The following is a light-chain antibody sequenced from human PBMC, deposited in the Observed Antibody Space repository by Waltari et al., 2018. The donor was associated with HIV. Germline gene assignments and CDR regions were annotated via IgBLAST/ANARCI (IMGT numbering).Light chain of an antibody. CDR2: QDH. CDR3: QAWDSNNYV. CDR1: KLGNRF. Sequence: DLSQPASVSVSPGQTATVPCSGDKLGNRFVCWYRQKSGQSPELSIYQDHRRPSGISDRFAGATSGSKATLTIRETQSIDEGDYYCQAWDSNNYVFGSGTRVTVL. V-gene: IGLV3-1*01. J-gene: IGLJ1*01.